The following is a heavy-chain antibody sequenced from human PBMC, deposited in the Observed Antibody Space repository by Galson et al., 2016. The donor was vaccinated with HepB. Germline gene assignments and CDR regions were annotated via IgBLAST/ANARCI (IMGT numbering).Heavy chain of an antibody. CDR1: GFTVSSSY. Sequence: SLRLSCAASGFTVSSSYMSWVRQAPGKGLEWVSVIYSGGSTYYTDSVKGRFTISKDNSQNTLYLQMNSLRAEDTAVYYCARDVSIPGTIFSDWGQGTLVTVSS. V-gene: IGHV3-53*05. D-gene: IGHD1-7*01. CDR3: ARDVSIPGTIFSD. CDR2: IYSGGST. J-gene: IGHJ4*02.